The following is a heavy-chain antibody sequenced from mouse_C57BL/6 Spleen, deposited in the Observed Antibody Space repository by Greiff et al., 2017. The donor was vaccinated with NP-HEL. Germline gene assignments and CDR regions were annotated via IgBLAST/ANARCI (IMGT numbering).Heavy chain of an antibody. CDR1: GYAFSSSW. J-gene: IGHJ2*01. CDR3: ARSDYGSSLDY. CDR2: IYPGDGDT. D-gene: IGHD1-1*01. Sequence: VQLVESGPELVKPGASVKISCKASGYAFSSSWMNWVKQRPGKGLEWIGRIYPGDGDTNYNGKFKGKATLTADKSSSTAYMQLSSLTSEDSAVYFCARSDYGSSLDYWGQGTTLTVSS. V-gene: IGHV1-82*01.